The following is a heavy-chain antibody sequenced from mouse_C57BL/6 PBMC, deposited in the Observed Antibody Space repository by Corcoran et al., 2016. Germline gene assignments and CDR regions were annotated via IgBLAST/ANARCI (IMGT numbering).Heavy chain of an antibody. Sequence: QVQLQQPGAELVKPGASVKMSGKASGYTFTSYWLTWVKQSPGQGLEWIGDIYPGSGSTNYNEKFKSKATLTVDTSSSTHYMQLSSMTSEDSAVYYCARGDSNSWFAYWGQGTLVTVSA. J-gene: IGHJ3*01. CDR3: ARGDSNSWFAY. CDR1: GYTFTSYW. D-gene: IGHD2-5*01. V-gene: IGHV1-55*01. CDR2: IYPGSGST.